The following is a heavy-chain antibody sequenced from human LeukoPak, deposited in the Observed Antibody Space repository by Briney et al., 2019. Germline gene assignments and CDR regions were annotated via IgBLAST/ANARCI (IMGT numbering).Heavy chain of an antibody. CDR1: GGSISSGGYS. Sequence: PSETLSLTCAVSGGSISSGGYSWSWIRQPPGKGLEWIGYIYHSGSTYYNPSLKSRVTISVDRSKNQFSLKLSSVTAADTAVYYCARGPPPVRYWGQGTLVTVSS. J-gene: IGHJ4*02. V-gene: IGHV4-30-2*01. D-gene: IGHD4-17*01. CDR2: IYHSGST. CDR3: ARGPPPVRY.